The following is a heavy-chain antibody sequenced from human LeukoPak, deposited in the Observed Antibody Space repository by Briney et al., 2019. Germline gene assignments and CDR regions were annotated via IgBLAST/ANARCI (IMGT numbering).Heavy chain of an antibody. CDR2: VNSDTGNT. Sequence: ASVKVSCKASGYTFTDYYMHWERQAPGQGLAWMGWVNSDTGNTKFSHEFQGRVTMTRDTSISTVYMELSRLTSDDTAIYYCARDSTGTTSGWTSNWFAPWGQGTLVTVSS. V-gene: IGHV1-2*07. CDR1: GYTFTDYY. D-gene: IGHD6-19*01. J-gene: IGHJ5*02. CDR3: ARDSTGTTSGWTSNWFAP.